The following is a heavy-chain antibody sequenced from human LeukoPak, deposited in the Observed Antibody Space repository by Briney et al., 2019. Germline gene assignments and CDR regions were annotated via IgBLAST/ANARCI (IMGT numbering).Heavy chain of an antibody. CDR3: AGGPGFLIDC. CDR2: IKQDGSEK. Sequence: GGSLRLSCAASRFTFSSYWMSWVRQAPGKGLEWVANIKQDGSEKYYVDSVKGRFTISRDNAKNSLYLQMNSLRVEDTAVYYCAGGPGFLIDCWGQGTLVTVSS. J-gene: IGHJ4*02. CDR1: RFTFSSYW. V-gene: IGHV3-7*01. D-gene: IGHD3-3*01.